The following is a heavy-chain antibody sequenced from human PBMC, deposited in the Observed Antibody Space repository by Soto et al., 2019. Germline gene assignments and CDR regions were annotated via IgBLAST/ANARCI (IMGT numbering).Heavy chain of an antibody. CDR1: GFTFSSYW. J-gene: IGHJ4*02. CDR3: ARGGSGWAPNFDY. V-gene: IGHV3-7*01. Sequence: PGGSLRLSCAASGFTFSSYWMSWVRQAPGKGLEWVANIKQDGSEKYYVDSVKGRFTISRDNAKNSLYLQMNSLRAEDTAVYYCARGGSGWAPNFDYWGQGTLVTVS. D-gene: IGHD6-19*01. CDR2: IKQDGSEK.